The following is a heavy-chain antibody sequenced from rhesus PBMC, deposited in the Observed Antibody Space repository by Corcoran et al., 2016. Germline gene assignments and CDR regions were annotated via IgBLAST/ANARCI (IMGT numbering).Heavy chain of an antibody. Sequence: DVQLVESGGGLVKPGGSLRLSCVASGFTFSSYEMYWVRQAPGKGLEWVSVISESGGTIYYADSGKGRFPNSRDNAKNSLFLQMNSLRAEDTAVYYCTSGYSGSWNSLPWDQGVLVTVSS. D-gene: IGHD6-25*01. CDR2: ISESGGTI. J-gene: IGHJ4*01. CDR1: GFTFSSYE. CDR3: TSGYSGSWNSLP. V-gene: IGHV3-100*02.